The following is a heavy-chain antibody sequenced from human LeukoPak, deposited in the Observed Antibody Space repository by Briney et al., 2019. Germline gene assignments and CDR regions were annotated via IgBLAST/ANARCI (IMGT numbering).Heavy chain of an antibody. Sequence: PGGSLRLSYAASGFTFSSYAMSWVRQAPGKGLEWVSAISGSGGSTYYADSVKGRFTISRDNSKNTLYLQMNSLRVEDTAVYYCVKDPDPRYCSSTSCSPIWGQGTMVTVSS. D-gene: IGHD2-2*01. CDR3: VKDPDPRYCSSTSCSPI. CDR2: ISGSGGST. J-gene: IGHJ3*02. CDR1: GFTFSSYA. V-gene: IGHV3-23*01.